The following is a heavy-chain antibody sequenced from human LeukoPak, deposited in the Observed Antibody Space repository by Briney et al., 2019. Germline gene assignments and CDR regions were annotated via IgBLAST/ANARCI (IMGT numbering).Heavy chain of an antibody. J-gene: IGHJ4*02. CDR2: SSAYNGNT. D-gene: IGHD3-9*01. V-gene: IGHV1-18*01. CDR3: ARVDISAGYFY. Sequence: ASVKVSCRASGYTFTSYAISWVRQAPGQGPEWMGWSSAYNGNTNYAQNLQGRVTMTTDTSTSTAYMELRSLRSDDTAVYYCARVDISAGYFYWGQGTLVTVSS. CDR1: GYTFTSYA.